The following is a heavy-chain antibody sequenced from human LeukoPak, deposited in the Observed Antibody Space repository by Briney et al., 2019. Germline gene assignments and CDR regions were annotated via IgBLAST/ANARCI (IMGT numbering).Heavy chain of an antibody. D-gene: IGHD3-10*01. CDR1: GFTFSSYS. CDR3: ATPLWFGELYPDY. Sequence: GGSLRLSCAASGFTFSSYSMNWVRQAPGKGLEWVSSISSSSSYIYYADSVKGRFTISRDNAKNSLYLQMNSLRAEDTAVCYCATPLWFGELYPDYWGQGTLVTVSS. CDR2: ISSSSSYI. V-gene: IGHV3-21*01. J-gene: IGHJ4*02.